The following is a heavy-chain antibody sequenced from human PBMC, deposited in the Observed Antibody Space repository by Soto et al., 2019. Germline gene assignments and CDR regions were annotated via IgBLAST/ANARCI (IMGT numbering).Heavy chain of an antibody. V-gene: IGHV3-30-3*01. CDR2: ISYDGSNK. Sequence: GGSLRLSCAASGFTFSSYAMHWVRQAPGKGLEWVAVISYDGSNKYYADSVKGRFTISRDNSKNTLYLQMNSLRAEDTAVYYCARDRVWFGELLYRYYGMDVWGQGTTVTVSS. J-gene: IGHJ6*02. CDR1: GFTFSSYA. CDR3: ARDRVWFGELLYRYYGMDV. D-gene: IGHD3-10*01.